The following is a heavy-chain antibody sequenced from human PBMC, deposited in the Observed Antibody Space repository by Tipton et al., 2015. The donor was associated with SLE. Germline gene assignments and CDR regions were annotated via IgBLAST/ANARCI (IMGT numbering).Heavy chain of an antibody. J-gene: IGHJ4*02. CDR2: INHSGTT. CDR3: ARALGYYDSSGFSFDY. V-gene: IGHV4-34*01. CDR1: GGSFSGYY. Sequence: GLVKPSETLSVTCVIYGGSFSGYYWSWIRQPPGKGLEWIGEINHSGTTNYNPSLKSRVTISVDTSKNQFSLKLSSVTAADTAVYYCARALGYYDSSGFSFDYWGQGTLVTVSS. D-gene: IGHD3-22*01.